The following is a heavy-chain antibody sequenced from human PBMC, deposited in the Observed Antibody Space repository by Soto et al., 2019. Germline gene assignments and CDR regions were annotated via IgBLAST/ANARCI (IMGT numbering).Heavy chain of an antibody. Sequence: QVQLVQSGAEVKRPGSSVKVSCESSGDTFNSYRISWVRQAPGQGLEWMGGIIPIIRVTHYAQRFQGRVTISALSSTGTAYMELTNLGFEDTALYYCARESLGAKGADHWGQGTLVTVSS. J-gene: IGHJ4*02. V-gene: IGHV1-69*17. CDR3: ARESLGAKGADH. CDR1: GDTFNSYR. CDR2: IIPIIRVT. D-gene: IGHD7-27*01.